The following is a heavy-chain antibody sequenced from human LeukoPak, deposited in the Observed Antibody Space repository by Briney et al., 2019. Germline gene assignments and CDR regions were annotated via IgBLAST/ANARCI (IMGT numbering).Heavy chain of an antibody. Sequence: KPGESLKISCKGSGYSFTSYWIGWVRQMPGKGLEWMGIIYPGDSDTRYSPSFQGQVTISADKSISTAYLQWSSLKASDTAMYYCASYGDDYGDYDPFDIWGQGTMVTVSS. V-gene: IGHV5-51*03. D-gene: IGHD4-17*01. CDR3: ASYGDDYGDYDPFDI. CDR1: GYSFTSYW. J-gene: IGHJ3*02. CDR2: IYPGDSDT.